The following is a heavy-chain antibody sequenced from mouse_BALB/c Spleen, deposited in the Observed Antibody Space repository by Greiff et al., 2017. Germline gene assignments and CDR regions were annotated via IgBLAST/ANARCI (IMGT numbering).Heavy chain of an antibody. Sequence: EVQLQESGAELVKPGASVKLSCTASGFNIKDTYMHWVKQRPEQGLEWIGRIDPANGNTKYDPKFQGKATITADTSSNTAYLQLSSLTSEDTAVYYCARNGNYGGYYAMDYWGQGTSVTVSS. CDR2: IDPANGNT. V-gene: IGHV14-3*02. CDR1: GFNIKDTY. CDR3: ARNGNYGGYYAMDY. J-gene: IGHJ4*01. D-gene: IGHD2-1*01.